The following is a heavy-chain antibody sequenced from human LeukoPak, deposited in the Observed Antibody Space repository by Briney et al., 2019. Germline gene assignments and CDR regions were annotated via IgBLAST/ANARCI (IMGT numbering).Heavy chain of an antibody. CDR3: AKSLLRPAY. Sequence: GGSLRLSCAASGFTFSSYEMNWVRQAPGKGLEWVSYISSSGSTIYYVDSVKGRFTISRDNSKNTLYLQMNSLRAGDTAVYYCAKSLLRPAYWGQGTLVTVSS. CDR2: ISSSGSTI. D-gene: IGHD3-3*01. J-gene: IGHJ4*02. CDR1: GFTFSSYE. V-gene: IGHV3-48*03.